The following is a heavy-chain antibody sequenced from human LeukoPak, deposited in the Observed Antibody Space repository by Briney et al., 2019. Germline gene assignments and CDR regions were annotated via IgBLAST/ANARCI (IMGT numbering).Heavy chain of an antibody. D-gene: IGHD1-14*01. Sequence: SATLSPACTVSGHSIGAGFVWGWIRQSPGKGLEWLGNIFHNGNTYYNPSLNGRVTMSPDTSRNQFSLTLTSVTAADTAVYFCARRGSITGWSFDYWGLGSLVTVSS. CDR1: GHSIGAGFV. J-gene: IGHJ4*02. V-gene: IGHV4-38-2*02. CDR2: IFHNGNT. CDR3: ARRGSITGWSFDY.